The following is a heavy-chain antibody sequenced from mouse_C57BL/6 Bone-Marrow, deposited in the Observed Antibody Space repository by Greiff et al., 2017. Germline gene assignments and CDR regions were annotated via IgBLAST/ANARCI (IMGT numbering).Heavy chain of an antibody. CDR2: IDPENGDT. Sequence: VQLKESGAELVRPGTSVKMSCKASGYTFTNYWIGWAKQRPEQGLEWIGWIDPENGDTEYASKFQGKATITADTSSNTAYLQLSSLTSEDTAVYYCAPIRLFSHWGEGTLVTVSA. CDR3: APIRLFSH. D-gene: IGHD1-2*01. CDR1: GYTFTNYW. J-gene: IGHJ3*01. V-gene: IGHV14-4*01.